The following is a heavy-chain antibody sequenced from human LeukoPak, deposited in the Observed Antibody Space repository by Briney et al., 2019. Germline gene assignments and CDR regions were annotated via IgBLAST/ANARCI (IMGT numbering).Heavy chain of an antibody. CDR2: IYYSGMT. D-gene: IGHD6-19*01. CDR1: GGFISSRCYF. V-gene: IGHV4-39*01. CDR3: ASPWSSGGFDY. Sequence: SETLSLTCTVSGGFISSRCYFGGWIRQPPGKGLEWIGSIYYSGMTSYNTSLKSRVTITVDTSKNQFSLKLSSVTAADTAVYYCASPWSSGGFDYWGQGTLVTVSS. J-gene: IGHJ4*02.